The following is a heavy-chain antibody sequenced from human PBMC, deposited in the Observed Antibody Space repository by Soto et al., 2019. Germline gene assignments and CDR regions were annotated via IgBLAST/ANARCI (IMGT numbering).Heavy chain of an antibody. CDR3: AIGPREYNYGGPEYFQY. D-gene: IGHD5-18*01. CDR2: IRGSGGVT. CDR1: GFTFSNFA. V-gene: IGHV3-23*01. Sequence: EVQLLESGGGLVQPGGSLRLSCAASGFTFSNFAISWVRQAPGKGLEWVSGIRGSGGVTYYADSVRGRFTISRDNSKNMLYLPMNSLRAEDTAVYYCAIGPREYNYGGPEYFQYWGQGTLLTVSS. J-gene: IGHJ1*01.